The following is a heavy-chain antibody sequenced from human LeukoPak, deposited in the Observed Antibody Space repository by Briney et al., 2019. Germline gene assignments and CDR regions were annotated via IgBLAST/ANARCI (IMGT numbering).Heavy chain of an antibody. D-gene: IGHD3-10*01. V-gene: IGHV3-74*01. J-gene: IGHJ4*02. CDR3: ARGPPYGSGSYYPGDY. Sequence: GGSLRLSCAASGFTFSSHWMHWVHQAPGKGLVWVSRINSDGSSTSYADSVKGRFTISRDNAKNTLYLQMNSLRAEDTAVYYCARGPPYGSGSYYPGDYWGQGTLVTVSS. CDR1: GFTFSSHW. CDR2: INSDGSST.